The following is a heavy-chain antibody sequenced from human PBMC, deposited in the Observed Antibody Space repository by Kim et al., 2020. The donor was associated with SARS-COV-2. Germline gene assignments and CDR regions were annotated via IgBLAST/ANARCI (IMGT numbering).Heavy chain of an antibody. J-gene: IGHJ6*02. CDR3: AKDLVSSWDTGSASYYYGMDV. D-gene: IGHD6-6*01. CDR2: IWYDGSNK. Sequence: GGSLRLSCAASGFTFSSYGMHWVRQAPGKGLEWVAVIWYDGSNKYYADSVKGRFTISRVNSKNTLYLQMNSLRAEDTAVYYCAKDLVSSWDTGSASYYYGMDVWGQGTTVTVSS. V-gene: IGHV3-33*06. CDR1: GFTFSSYG.